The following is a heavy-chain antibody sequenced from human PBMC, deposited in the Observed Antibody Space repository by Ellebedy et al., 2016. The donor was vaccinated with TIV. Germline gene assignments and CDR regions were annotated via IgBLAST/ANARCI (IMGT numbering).Heavy chain of an antibody. J-gene: IGHJ4*02. V-gene: IGHV3-23*01. D-gene: IGHD5-24*01. CDR2: ISGSGDT. Sequence: PGGSLXLSCXXXXXTFRAYAXXXXXXAPGKGLDWVSLISGSGDTSYADSVKGRFTISRDNSKNMLYLQMNSLRAEDTAIYYCASPGRDGYNRYFDNWGQGTLVTVSS. CDR1: XXTFRAYA. CDR3: ASPGRDGYNRYFDN.